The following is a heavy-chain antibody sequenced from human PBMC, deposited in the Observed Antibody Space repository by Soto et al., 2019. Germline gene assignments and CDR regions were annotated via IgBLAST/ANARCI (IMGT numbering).Heavy chain of an antibody. CDR1: GGSIIGST. CDR2: IYSGGRN. Sequence: QVQLQESGPGLVKPSETLSLPCPAPGGSIIGSTWSWIRQPAGKGLEWIGRIYSGGRNNYNPSLKSRVTMSVDTSKNQFSLRLSSVTAADTAMYYCARGSSRWDYWGQGTLVTVSS. V-gene: IGHV4-4*07. D-gene: IGHD6-13*01. CDR3: ARGSSRWDY. J-gene: IGHJ4*02.